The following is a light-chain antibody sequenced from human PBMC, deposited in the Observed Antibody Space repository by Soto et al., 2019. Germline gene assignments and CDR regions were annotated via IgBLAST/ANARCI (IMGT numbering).Light chain of an antibody. J-gene: IGKJ1*01. CDR3: QQYNTYWT. V-gene: IGKV1-5*03. CDR1: QSISTW. CDR2: KAS. Sequence: DIQMTQSPSTLSASVGDRVTITCRASQSISTWLAWYQQKAGKAPKLLIYKASILESGVPSRFSGSGSGTEFTLTFSSLQPDDFATYYFQQYNTYWTFGQGTKVEIK.